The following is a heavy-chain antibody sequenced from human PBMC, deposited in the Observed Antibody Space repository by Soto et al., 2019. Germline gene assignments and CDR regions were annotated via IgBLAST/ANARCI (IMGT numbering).Heavy chain of an antibody. D-gene: IGHD6-19*01. CDR2: IYYSGST. CDR1: GGSVSSGSYY. J-gene: IGHJ3*02. CDR3: AGTYSSGLGDSLDAFEI. V-gene: IGHV4-61*01. Sequence: PSETLSLTCTVSGGSVSSGSYYWSWIRQPPGKGLECVGYIYYSGSTNYNPSLKSRVTISVDTSKNQFSLKLSSVTAADTAVYYCAGTYSSGLGDSLDAFEIWGQGTMVTVSS.